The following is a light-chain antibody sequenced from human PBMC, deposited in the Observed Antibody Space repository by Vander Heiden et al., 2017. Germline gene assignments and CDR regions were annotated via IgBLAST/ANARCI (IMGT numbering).Light chain of an antibody. Sequence: SYVLTQPPSVSVAPGQAATISCGGNNLQSYSVHWYQQKPGLAPQLVVYDDSHRPSGIPERFSGYNSGNTAALTISRVEAGDEADYFCQVWDSTNDHFVVFGGGTKLTVL. CDR3: QVWDSTNDHFVV. CDR1: NLQSYS. V-gene: IGLV3-21*02. J-gene: IGLJ2*01. CDR2: DDS.